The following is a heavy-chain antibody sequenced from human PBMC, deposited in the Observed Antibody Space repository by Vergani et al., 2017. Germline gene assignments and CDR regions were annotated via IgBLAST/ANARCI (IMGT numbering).Heavy chain of an antibody. J-gene: IGHJ6*03. CDR1: GFTFDDYA. V-gene: IGHV3-9*01. CDR3: ARPATAMGPYYYYMDV. Sequence: EVQLVESGGGLVQPGRSLRLSCAASGFTFDDYAMHWVRQAPGKGLEWVSGISWNSGSIGYADSVKGRFTISRDNAKNSPYLQMNSLRAEDTALYYCARPATAMGPYYYYMDVWGKGTTVTVSS. CDR2: ISWNSGSI. D-gene: IGHD5-18*01.